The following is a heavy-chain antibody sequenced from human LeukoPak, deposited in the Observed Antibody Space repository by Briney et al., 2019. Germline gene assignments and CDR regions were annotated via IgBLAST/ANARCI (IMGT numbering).Heavy chain of an antibody. CDR2: ISSSSSYI. CDR3: ARGYYDILTGYQGY. Sequence: GGSLRLSCAASGFTFSSSSMNWVRQAPGKGLEWVSSISSSSSYIYYADSVKGRFTISRDNAKNSLYLQMNSLRAEGTAVYYCARGYYDILTGYQGYWGQGTLVTVSS. CDR1: GFTFSSSS. D-gene: IGHD3-9*01. J-gene: IGHJ4*02. V-gene: IGHV3-21*01.